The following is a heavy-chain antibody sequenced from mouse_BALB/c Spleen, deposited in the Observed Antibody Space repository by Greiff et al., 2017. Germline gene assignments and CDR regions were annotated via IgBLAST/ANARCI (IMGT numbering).Heavy chain of an antibody. CDR1: GFTFSSFG. J-gene: IGHJ4*01. V-gene: IGHV5-17*02. Sequence: EVQLQESGGGLVQPGGSRKLSCAASGFTFSSFGMHWVRQAPEKGLEWVAYISSGSSTIYYADTVKGRFTISRDNPKNTLFLQMTSLRSEDTAMYYCDRSYYVNYVDYAMDYWGQGTSVTVSS. D-gene: IGHD2-10*01. CDR2: ISSGSSTI. CDR3: DRSYYVNYVDYAMDY.